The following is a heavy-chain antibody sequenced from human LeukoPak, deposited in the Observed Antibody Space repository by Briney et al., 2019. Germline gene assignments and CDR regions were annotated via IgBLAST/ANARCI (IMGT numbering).Heavy chain of an antibody. V-gene: IGHV3-74*01. D-gene: IGHD3/OR15-3a*01. CDR3: ARGSLGPDI. CDR2: VNNKGTET. J-gene: IGHJ3*02. Sequence: PGGSLRLSCAASGFTFSSYWMHWVRQAPGKGLVWVSRVNNKGTETIYADSVKGRFTISRDNAKNTLYLQMNSLRAEDTAIYYCARGSLGPDIWGQGTMVTVSS. CDR1: GFTFSSYW.